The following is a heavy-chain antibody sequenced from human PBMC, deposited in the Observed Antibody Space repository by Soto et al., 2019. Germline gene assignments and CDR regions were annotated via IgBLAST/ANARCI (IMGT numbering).Heavy chain of an antibody. CDR2: LYNSGST. CDR1: GDSVTRANAY. J-gene: IGHJ5*01. Sequence: QVRLQESGPGLVKPSETLSLTCSVSGDSVTRANAYWIWLRQAPGKGLEWIGYLYNSGSTNYKPSLRSSVSLSIDTSKNQFSVNLTSVTTAYSAIYYCAKLQPPGWIDAWGHGTLVAVS. D-gene: IGHD4-4*01. V-gene: IGHV4-61*01. CDR3: AKLQPPGWIDA.